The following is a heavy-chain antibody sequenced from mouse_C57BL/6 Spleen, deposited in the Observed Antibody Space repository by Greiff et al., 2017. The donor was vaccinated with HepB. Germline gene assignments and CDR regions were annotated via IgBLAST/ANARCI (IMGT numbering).Heavy chain of an antibody. Sequence: EVKLVESGGGLVKPGGSLKLSCAASGFTFSDYGMHWVRQAPEKGLEWVAYISSGSSTIYYADTVKGRFTISRDNAKNTLFLQMTSLRSEDTAMYYCARSGLRPSYYFDYWGQGTTLTVSS. V-gene: IGHV5-17*01. CDR1: GFTFSDYG. CDR2: ISSGSSTI. J-gene: IGHJ2*01. CDR3: ARSGLRPSYYFDY. D-gene: IGHD2-4*01.